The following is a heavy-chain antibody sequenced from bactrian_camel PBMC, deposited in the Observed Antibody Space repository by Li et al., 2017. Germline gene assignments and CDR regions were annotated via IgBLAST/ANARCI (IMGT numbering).Heavy chain of an antibody. D-gene: IGHD7*01. Sequence: VQLVESGGGTVQPGESLRLSCTASGFTLADSGMGWYRQAPGNECELVSTLKSDGTTFTADSVKGRFTISQDNAKNTLYLQMNSLKTEDTAIYYCVKDETGAWFGYEYNYWGQGTQVTVS. V-gene: IGHV3S55*01. J-gene: IGHJ4*01. CDR1: GFTLADSG. CDR3: VKDETGAWFGYEYNY. CDR2: LKSDGTT.